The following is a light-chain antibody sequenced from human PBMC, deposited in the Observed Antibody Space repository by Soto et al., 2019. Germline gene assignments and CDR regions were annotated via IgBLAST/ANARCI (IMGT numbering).Light chain of an antibody. J-gene: IGLJ2*01. CDR1: SSNIGSNY. Sequence: QSVLTQPPSASGTPGQRVTISCSGSSSNIGSNYVYWFQQLPGTAPKLHIYRNNQRPAGVPDRFSGSKSGTSVSLAISGLRSEDEADYYCAPWDDSLSGVVFGGGTKLTVL. V-gene: IGLV1-47*01. CDR3: APWDDSLSGVV. CDR2: RNN.